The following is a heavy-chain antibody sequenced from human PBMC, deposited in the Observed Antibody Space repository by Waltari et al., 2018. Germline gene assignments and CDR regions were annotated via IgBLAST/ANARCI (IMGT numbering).Heavy chain of an antibody. CDR1: GGTFSSYT. D-gene: IGHD1-7*01. Sequence: QVQLVQSGAEVKKPGSSVKVSCKASGGTFSSYTISWGRQAPGQGLEWMGRIIPILGIANYAQKFQGRVTITADKSTSTAYMELSSLRSEDTAVYYCARDHGTTLSPNWFDPWGQGTLVTVSS. V-gene: IGHV1-69*08. CDR3: ARDHGTTLSPNWFDP. J-gene: IGHJ5*02. CDR2: IIPILGIA.